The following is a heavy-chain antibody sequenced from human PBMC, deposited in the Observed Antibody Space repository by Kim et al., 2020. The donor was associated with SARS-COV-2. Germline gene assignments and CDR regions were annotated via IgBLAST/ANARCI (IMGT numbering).Heavy chain of an antibody. V-gene: IGHV3-21*01. J-gene: IGHJ3*02. D-gene: IGHD1-20*01. Sequence: ADSVKGRFTISRDNAKNSLYLQMNSLRAEDTAVYYCARDITGTETDAFDIWGQGTMVTVSS. CDR3: ARDITGTETDAFDI.